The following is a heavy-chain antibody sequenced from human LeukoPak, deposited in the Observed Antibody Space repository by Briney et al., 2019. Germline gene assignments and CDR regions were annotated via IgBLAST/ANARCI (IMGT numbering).Heavy chain of an antibody. V-gene: IGHV3-43*01. CDR3: AKDGAYCGGDCYSWVDY. CDR2: ISWDGGST. J-gene: IGHJ4*02. Sequence: GGSLRLSCAASGFTFDDYTMHWVRQAPGKGLEWVSLISWDGGSTYYADSVKGRFTISRDNAKNSLYLQMNSLRTEDTALYYCAKDGAYCGGDCYSWVDYWGQGTLVTVSS. D-gene: IGHD2-21*02. CDR1: GFTFDDYT.